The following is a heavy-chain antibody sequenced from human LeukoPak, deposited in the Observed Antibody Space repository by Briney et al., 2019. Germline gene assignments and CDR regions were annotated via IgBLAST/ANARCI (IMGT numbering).Heavy chain of an antibody. CDR1: GGAIISDNFY. D-gene: IGHD6-19*01. V-gene: IGHV4-39*01. Sequence: SETLSLTCTVSGGAIISDNFYWGWVRQPPGKGLEWVGSIYYSGSTYYNPSLKSRVTISVDTSKNQFSLKLSSVTAADTAVYYCARRTIAVAEDYWGQGTLVTVSS. CDR3: ARRTIAVAEDY. CDR2: IYYSGST. J-gene: IGHJ4*02.